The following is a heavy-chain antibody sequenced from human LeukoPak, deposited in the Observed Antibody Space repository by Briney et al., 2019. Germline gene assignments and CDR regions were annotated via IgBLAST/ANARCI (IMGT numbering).Heavy chain of an antibody. V-gene: IGHV3-23*01. Sequence: GGSLRLSCAASGFTFSSYAMSWVRQAPGKGLEWVSAISGSGGSTYYADSVKGRFTISRDNSKNTLYLQMNSLGAEDTAVYYCAKTGDYGVHFDYWGQGTLVTVSS. CDR3: AKTGDYGVHFDY. CDR2: ISGSGGST. CDR1: GFTFSSYA. D-gene: IGHD4-17*01. J-gene: IGHJ4*02.